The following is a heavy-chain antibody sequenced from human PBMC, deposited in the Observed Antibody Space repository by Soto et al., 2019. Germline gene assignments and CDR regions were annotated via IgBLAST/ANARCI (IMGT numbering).Heavy chain of an antibody. J-gene: IGHJ4*02. CDR1: GGSISSGAYY. CDR3: ARDASTSWHYLDY. CDR2: IYHSGNT. D-gene: IGHD6-13*01. Sequence: SDTLSLTCTVSGGSISSGAYYWSWIRQHPEKGLEWIGHIYHSGNTYYNPSLKSRVTISVDTSKNQFSLKLSSVTAADTAVYYCARDASTSWHYLDYWGQGXLVTVSS. V-gene: IGHV4-31*03.